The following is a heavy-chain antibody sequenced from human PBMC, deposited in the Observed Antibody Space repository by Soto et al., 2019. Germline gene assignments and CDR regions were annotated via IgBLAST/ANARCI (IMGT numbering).Heavy chain of an antibody. Sequence: QVHLVQSGAEVKQPGASVKVSCKASGYTFSVYHMHWVRQAPGQGLEWMGWVHPNSGGTNYAQSFEGRVTMTRDTSINTANVELSRLTSDATAVYYCANELRGGVDVWGQATTVPASS. CDR1: GYTFSVYH. CDR2: VHPNSGGT. V-gene: IGHV1-2*02. D-gene: IGHD1-7*01. CDR3: ANELRGGVDV. J-gene: IGHJ6*02.